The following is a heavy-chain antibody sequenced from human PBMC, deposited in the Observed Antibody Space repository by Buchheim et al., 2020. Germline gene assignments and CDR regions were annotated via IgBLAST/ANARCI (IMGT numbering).Heavy chain of an antibody. CDR3: ARLAYCGGDCYSLKADS. V-gene: IGHV5-10-1*03. CDR1: GYTFTSYW. D-gene: IGHD2-21*02. J-gene: IGHJ4*02. CDR2: IDPSDSYT. Sequence: EVQLVQSGGEVKKPGESLRISCKGSGYTFTSYWITWVRQMPGKGLEWMGRIDPSDSYTNYNPSFQGHVTISTDKSISTAYLQWSSLKASDSAMYYCARLAYCGGDCYSLKADSWGQGTL.